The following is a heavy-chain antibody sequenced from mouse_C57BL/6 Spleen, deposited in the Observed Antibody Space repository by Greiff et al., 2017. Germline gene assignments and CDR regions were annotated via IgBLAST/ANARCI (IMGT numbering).Heavy chain of an antibody. CDR3: ARLVTTYYAMDY. D-gene: IGHD2-2*01. Sequence: QVQLKESGPELVKPGASVKISCKASGYAFRSSWMNWVKQRPGKGLEWIGRILPGDGDTNYNGKFKGKATLTADKSSSTAYMQRSSLTAEDSAVYFCARLVTTYYAMDYWGQGTSVTVSS. CDR2: ILPGDGDT. J-gene: IGHJ4*01. CDR1: GYAFRSSW. V-gene: IGHV1-82*01.